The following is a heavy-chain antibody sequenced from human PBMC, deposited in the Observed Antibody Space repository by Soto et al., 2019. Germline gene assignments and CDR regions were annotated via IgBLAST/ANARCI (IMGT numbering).Heavy chain of an antibody. CDR2: ISYDGSNK. Sequence: PGGSLRLSCAASGFTFSSYATHWVRQAPGKGLEWVAVISYDGSNKYYADSVKGRFTISRDNSKNTLYLQMNSLRAEDTAVYYCARDPGDSSSPHFDYWGQGTLVTVSS. CDR1: GFTFSSYA. CDR3: ARDPGDSSSPHFDY. J-gene: IGHJ4*02. D-gene: IGHD6-6*01. V-gene: IGHV3-30-3*01.